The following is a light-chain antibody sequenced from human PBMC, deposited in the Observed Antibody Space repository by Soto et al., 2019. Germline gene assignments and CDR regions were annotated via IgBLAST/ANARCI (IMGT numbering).Light chain of an antibody. CDR1: QRVDSSY. CDR2: GAS. CDR3: HQYYKWPLT. J-gene: IGKJ4*01. Sequence: EVVLTQSPATLSLSPGEGATLSCRASQRVDSSYLAWYQQKPGQAPRLLIYGASKRAIGLPARFSGSGSGTDFTLTISSLLSEDFAVYYCHQYYKWPLTFGGGTKVDIK. V-gene: IGKV3-15*01.